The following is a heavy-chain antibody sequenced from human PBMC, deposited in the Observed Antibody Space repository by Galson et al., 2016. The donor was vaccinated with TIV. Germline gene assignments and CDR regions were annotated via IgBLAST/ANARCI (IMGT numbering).Heavy chain of an antibody. D-gene: IGHD4-23*01. CDR1: GFTFSNYA. Sequence: SLRLSCAASGFTFSNYAMHWVRQAPGKGLEWVSGISGSGGITYFADSVKGRFTISRDNSMKTLYLQLNSLRAEDTAVYYCAKRRNYGGDSFENWGQGTMVTVS. CDR3: AKRRNYGGDSFEN. V-gene: IGHV3-23*01. J-gene: IGHJ3*02. CDR2: ISGSGGIT.